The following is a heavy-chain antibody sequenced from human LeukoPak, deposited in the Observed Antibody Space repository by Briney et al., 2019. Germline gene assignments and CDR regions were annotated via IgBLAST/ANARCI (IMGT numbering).Heavy chain of an antibody. D-gene: IGHD6-13*01. J-gene: IGHJ5*02. CDR1: GGSISSYY. Sequence: PSETLSLTCTVSGGSISSYYWSWIRQPPGKGLEWIGYIYYSGSTNYNPSLKSRVTISVDTSKNQFSLKLSSVTAADTAVYYCARGGVHQKRMVPIAAVGRDNWFDPWGQGTLVTVSS. CDR3: ARGGVHQKRMVPIAAVGRDNWFDP. V-gene: IGHV4-59*12. CDR2: IYYSGST.